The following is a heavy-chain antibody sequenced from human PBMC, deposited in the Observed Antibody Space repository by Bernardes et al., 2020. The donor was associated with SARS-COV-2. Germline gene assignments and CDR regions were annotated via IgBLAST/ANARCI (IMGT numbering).Heavy chain of an antibody. Sequence: FGTTNYAQNFQGRVTIAADESTSTVYMELSSLRSEDTAMYYCARSGTYPDAFDIWGQGTM. CDR3: ARSGTYPDAFDI. CDR2: FGTT. J-gene: IGHJ3*02. D-gene: IGHD1-26*01. V-gene: IGHV1-69*01.